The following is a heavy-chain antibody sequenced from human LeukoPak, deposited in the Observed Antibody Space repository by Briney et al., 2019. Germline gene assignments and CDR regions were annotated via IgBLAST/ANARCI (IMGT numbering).Heavy chain of an antibody. CDR1: GYTFTGYY. J-gene: IGHJ4*02. CDR2: INPNTGGT. V-gene: IGHV1-2*02. CDR3: ARERDFDY. Sequence: ASVKVSCKASGYTFTGYYIHWVRRAPGQGLEWMGWINPNTGGTNYAQNFQGRVTMTRDTSISTAYMELSRLRSDDTAVYHCARERDFDYWGQGTLVTVSS.